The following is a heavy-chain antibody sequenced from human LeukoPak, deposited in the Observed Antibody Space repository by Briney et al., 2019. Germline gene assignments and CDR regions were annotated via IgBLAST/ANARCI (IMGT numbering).Heavy chain of an antibody. D-gene: IGHD3-10*01. CDR2: INSDGSNT. V-gene: IGHV3-74*01. Sequence: GGSLRLSCAASGFTFSGYWMHWVRQAPGKGLVWVSRINSDGSNTNYADSVKGRFTISSDNAKNTQYLQMNSLRADDTAVYYCARDRRGGLPDSWGQGTLVTVSS. J-gene: IGHJ4*02. CDR3: ARDRRGGLPDS. CDR1: GFTFSGYW.